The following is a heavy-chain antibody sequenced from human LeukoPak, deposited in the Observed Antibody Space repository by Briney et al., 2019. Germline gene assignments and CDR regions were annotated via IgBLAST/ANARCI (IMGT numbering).Heavy chain of an antibody. D-gene: IGHD3-9*01. CDR2: IIPIFGTA. Sequence: SVKVSCKASGGTFSSYAISWVRQAPGQGLEWMGGIIPIFGTANYAQKFQGRVTITANESTSTAYMELSSLRSEDTAVYYCARDHRDYDILTGYYQDYYGMDVWGQGTTVTVSS. CDR3: ARDHRDYDILTGYYQDYYGMDV. V-gene: IGHV1-69*01. CDR1: GGTFSSYA. J-gene: IGHJ6*02.